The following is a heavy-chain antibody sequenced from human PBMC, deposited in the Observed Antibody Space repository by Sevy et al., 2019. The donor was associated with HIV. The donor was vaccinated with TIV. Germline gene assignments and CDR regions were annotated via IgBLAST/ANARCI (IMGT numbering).Heavy chain of an antibody. CDR1: GFTFSGFG. Sequence: SLKISCAASGFTFSGFGMHWVRQAPGKGLEWVAVIWYDESNEYYGDSVKGRFTISRDNSKNTVYLQMNSLRVEDTALYYCAKDSSPYSNHFDYWGRGTLVTVSS. CDR2: IWYDESNE. V-gene: IGHV3-33*06. CDR3: AKDSSPYSNHFDY. J-gene: IGHJ4*02. D-gene: IGHD4-4*01.